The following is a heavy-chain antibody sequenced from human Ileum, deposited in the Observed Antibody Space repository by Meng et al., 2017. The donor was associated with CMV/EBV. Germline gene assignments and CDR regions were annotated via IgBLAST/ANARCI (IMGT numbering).Heavy chain of an antibody. J-gene: IGHJ4*02. D-gene: IGHD4-11*01. CDR3: ARSSNYWSFDH. CDR2: IIPILGIA. CDR1: GGTFSSYT. Sequence: SVKVSCKASGGTFSSYTISWVRQAPGQGLEWMGRIIPILGIANYAQKFQGRVTITADKSTSTAYMELSSLRSEDTAMYYCARSSNYWSFDHWGQGTLVTVSS. V-gene: IGHV1-69*02.